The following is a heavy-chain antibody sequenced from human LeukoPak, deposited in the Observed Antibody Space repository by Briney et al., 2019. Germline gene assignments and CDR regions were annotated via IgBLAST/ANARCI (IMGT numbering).Heavy chain of an antibody. CDR3: ARVRDRSSYFYDLDY. J-gene: IGHJ4*02. D-gene: IGHD3-22*01. CDR1: GGSISSFY. V-gene: IGHV4-59*01. Sequence: SETLSLTSTVSGGSISSFYWSWIRQPPGKGLEWIGCIHYSGSTNYKPSLKSRLTISVDTSKNKFSLKLSSVTAADTAVYYCARVRDRSSYFYDLDYWGQGTLVTVSS. CDR2: IHYSGST.